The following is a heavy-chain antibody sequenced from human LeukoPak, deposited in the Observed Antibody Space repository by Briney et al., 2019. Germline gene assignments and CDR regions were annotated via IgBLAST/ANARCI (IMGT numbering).Heavy chain of an antibody. CDR3: AKDHYDSSGYPFDY. Sequence: SETLSLTCTVSGGSISSYYWSWIRQPPGKGLEWIGYIYYSGSTNYNPSLKSRVTISVDTSKNQFSLKLRSVTAADTAVYYCAKDHYDSSGYPFDYWGQGTLVTVSS. V-gene: IGHV4-59*12. J-gene: IGHJ4*02. D-gene: IGHD3-22*01. CDR2: IYYSGST. CDR1: GGSISSYY.